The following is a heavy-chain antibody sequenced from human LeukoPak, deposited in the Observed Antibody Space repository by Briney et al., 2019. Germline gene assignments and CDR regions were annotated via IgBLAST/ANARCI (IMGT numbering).Heavy chain of an antibody. V-gene: IGHV3-21*01. CDR3: ARDPTSSIAGRRYFDY. CDR1: GFTFSSYS. D-gene: IGHD6-6*01. CDR2: ISSSSSYI. J-gene: IGHJ4*02. Sequence: GGSLRLSCAASGFTFSSYSMNWVRQAPGKGLEWVSSISSSSSYIYYADSMKGRFTISRDNAKNSLYLQMNSLRAEDTAVYYCARDPTSSIAGRRYFDYWGQGTLVTVSS.